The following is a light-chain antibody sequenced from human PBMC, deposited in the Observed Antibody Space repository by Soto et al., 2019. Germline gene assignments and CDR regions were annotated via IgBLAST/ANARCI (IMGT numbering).Light chain of an antibody. CDR3: QQYGSSAT. CDR2: AAS. Sequence: EIVLTQSPGTLSLSPGERATLSCRASQIVSSSYLAWYQQKPAQPPRLLMYAASSRATGIPDRFSGSGSGTDFTLTISRVEPEDFAVYYCQQYGSSATFGQGTKLEIK. J-gene: IGKJ2*01. CDR1: QIVSSSY. V-gene: IGKV3-20*01.